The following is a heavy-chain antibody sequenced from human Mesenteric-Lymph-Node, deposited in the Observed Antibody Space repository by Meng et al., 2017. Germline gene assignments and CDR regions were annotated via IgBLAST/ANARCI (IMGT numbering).Heavy chain of an antibody. CDR2: IYNSGST. V-gene: IGHV4-30-4*01. J-gene: IGHJ4*02. Sequence: QVQMQESGLGLVKPSQTLSLTCTVSVGSMSSGEYYWSWIRQPPGKGLEWIGYIYNSGSTYYNPSLKSRVTKSVDTSKNQFSLKLRFVTAADTAVYYCAREGRSHQVGVSVYWGQGNLVTVSS. CDR3: AREGRSHQVGVSVY. CDR1: VGSMSSGEYY. D-gene: IGHD2-21*01.